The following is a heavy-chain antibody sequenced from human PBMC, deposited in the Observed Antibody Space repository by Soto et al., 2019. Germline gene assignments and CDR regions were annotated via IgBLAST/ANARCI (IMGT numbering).Heavy chain of an antibody. CDR3: ARDDFMVRGVITSGDHYYYYYMDV. J-gene: IGHJ6*03. D-gene: IGHD3-10*01. CDR2: ISSSSSTI. V-gene: IGHV3-48*01. CDR1: GFTFSSYS. Sequence: GGSLRLSCAASGFTFSSYSMNWVRQAPGKGLEWVSYISSSSSTIYYADSVKGRFTISRDNAKNSLYLQMNSLRAEDTAVYYCARDDFMVRGVITSGDHYYYYYMDVWGKGTTVTVSS.